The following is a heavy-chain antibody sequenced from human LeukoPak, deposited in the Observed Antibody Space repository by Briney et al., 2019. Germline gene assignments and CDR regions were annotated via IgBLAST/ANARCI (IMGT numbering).Heavy chain of an antibody. V-gene: IGHV3-30-3*01. CDR3: ARPDIVATISSFDY. D-gene: IGHD5-12*01. J-gene: IGHJ4*02. CDR2: ISYDGSNK. CDR1: GFTFSSYA. Sequence: GGSLRLSCSASGFTFSSYAMHWVRQAPGKGLEWVAVISYDGSNKYYADSVKGRFTISRDNSKNTLYLQMNSLRAEDTAVYYCARPDIVATISSFDYWGQGTLVTVSS.